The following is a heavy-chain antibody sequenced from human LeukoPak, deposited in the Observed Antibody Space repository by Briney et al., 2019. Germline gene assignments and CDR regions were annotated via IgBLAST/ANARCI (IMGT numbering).Heavy chain of an antibody. CDR1: GFSFSNYW. CDR2: LNSGGSRT. V-gene: IGHV3-74*01. CDR3: ARGGYSGSFDY. J-gene: IGHJ4*02. Sequence: GGSLRFSCAASGFSFSNYWMHWVRQGPGKGLVWVSRLNSGGSRTDYADSVKGRFTISRDNAKNTLYLQMNSLRAEDTAVYYCARGGYSGSFDYWGQGTLVTVSS. D-gene: IGHD5-12*01.